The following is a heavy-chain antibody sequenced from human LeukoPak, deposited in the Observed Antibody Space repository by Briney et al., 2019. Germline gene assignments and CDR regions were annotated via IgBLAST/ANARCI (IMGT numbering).Heavy chain of an antibody. Sequence: PGGSLRLSCAASGFTFNSFAMHWVRQAPGKRLEWVAFISYDGYNKYYADSVRGRFTVSRDNSKNTLYLQMNSLRVEDTAVYYCARDLIALAAPSYWGQGTLVTVSS. CDR1: GFTFNSFA. CDR3: ARDLIALAAPSY. J-gene: IGHJ4*02. V-gene: IGHV3-30-3*01. D-gene: IGHD6-19*01. CDR2: ISYDGYNK.